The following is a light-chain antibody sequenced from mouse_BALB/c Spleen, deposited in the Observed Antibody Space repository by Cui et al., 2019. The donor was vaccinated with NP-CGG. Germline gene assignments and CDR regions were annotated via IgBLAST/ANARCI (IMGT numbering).Light chain of an antibody. Sequence: QIVLTQSPAILSASPGEKVTMTCSASSSVSYMYRYQQKPGSSPKPWIYGTSNLASGVPARFSGSGSGTSYSLTISSMEAEDAATYYCQQYHSYPFTFGSGTKLEIK. CDR1: SSVSY. V-gene: IGKV4-61*01. CDR2: GTS. CDR3: QQYHSYPFT. J-gene: IGKJ4*01.